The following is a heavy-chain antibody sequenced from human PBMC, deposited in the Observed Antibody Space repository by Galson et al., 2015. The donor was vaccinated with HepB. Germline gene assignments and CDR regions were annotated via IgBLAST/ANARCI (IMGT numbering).Heavy chain of an antibody. CDR2: TYYRSKWYN. CDR1: GDSVSSNSAA. CDR3: ARAQGPPYYYGMDV. Sequence: CAISGDSVSSNSAAWNWIRQSPSRGLEWLGRTYYRSKWYNDYAISVKSRITINPDTSKNQFSLQLNSVTPEDTAVYYCARAQGPPYYYGMDVWGQGTTVTVSS. V-gene: IGHV6-1*01. J-gene: IGHJ6*02.